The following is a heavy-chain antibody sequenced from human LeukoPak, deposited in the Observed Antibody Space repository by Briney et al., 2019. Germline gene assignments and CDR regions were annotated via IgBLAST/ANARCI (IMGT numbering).Heavy chain of an antibody. V-gene: IGHV1-69*04. CDR3: ARDPDSDYGDYDGFDP. J-gene: IGHJ5*02. CDR1: GGTFSSYT. CDR2: IIPILGIA. D-gene: IGHD4-17*01. Sequence: SVKVSCKASGGTFSSYTISWVRRAPGQGLEWMGRIIPILGIANYAQKFQGRVTITADKSTSTAYMELSSLRSEDTAVYYCARDPDSDYGDYDGFDPWGQGTLVTVSS.